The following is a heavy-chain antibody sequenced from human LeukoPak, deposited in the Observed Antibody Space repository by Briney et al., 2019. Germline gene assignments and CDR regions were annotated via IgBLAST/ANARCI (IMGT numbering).Heavy chain of an antibody. V-gene: IGHV1-3*01. CDR3: ARGYYDYVWGSSVIDY. CDR2: INAGNGNT. Sequence: GASVKVSCKASGYTFTSYAMHWVRRAPGQRLEWMGWINAGNGNTKYSQKFQGRVTITRDTSASTAYMELSSLRSEDTAVYYCARGYYDYVWGSSVIDYWGQGTLVTVSS. CDR1: GYTFTSYA. D-gene: IGHD3-16*01. J-gene: IGHJ4*02.